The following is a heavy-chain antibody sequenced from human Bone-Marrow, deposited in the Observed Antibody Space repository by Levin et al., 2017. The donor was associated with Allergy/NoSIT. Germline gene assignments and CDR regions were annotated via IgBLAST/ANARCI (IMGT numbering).Heavy chain of an antibody. Sequence: SETLSLTCAVYGGSFSGYYWSWIRQPPGKGLEWIGEINHSGSTNYNPSLKSRVTISVDTSKNQFSLKLSSVTAADTAVYYCARGQVLLESDAWFDPWGQGTLVTVSS. D-gene: IGHD3-3*01. CDR2: INHSGST. CDR1: GGSFSGYY. J-gene: IGHJ5*02. V-gene: IGHV4-34*01. CDR3: ARGQVLLESDAWFDP.